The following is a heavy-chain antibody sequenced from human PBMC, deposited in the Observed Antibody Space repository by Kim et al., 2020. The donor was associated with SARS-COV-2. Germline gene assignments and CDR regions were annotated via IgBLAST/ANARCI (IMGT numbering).Heavy chain of an antibody. CDR3: ARGSGGIQFMAARRLHWFDP. V-gene: IGHV4-34*01. CDR2: INHSGST. CDR1: GGSFSGYY. D-gene: IGHD5-18*01. Sequence: SETLSLTCAVYGGSFSGYYWSWIRQPPGKGLEWIGEINHSGSTNYNPSLKSRVTISVDTSKNQFSLKLSSVTAADTAVYYCARGSGGIQFMAARRLHWFDPWGQGTLVTVSS. J-gene: IGHJ5*02.